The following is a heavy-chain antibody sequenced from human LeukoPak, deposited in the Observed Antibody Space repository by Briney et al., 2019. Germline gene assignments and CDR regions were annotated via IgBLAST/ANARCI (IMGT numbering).Heavy chain of an antibody. V-gene: IGHV4-39*01. Sequence: SETLSLTCTVSGVSVNSGDYYWGWIRQSPGESLEVIGNIYSSGTTYYNPSLKSRVIISMDTSRNQFSLNLSSVTAADTAVYFCTRQLGTATTSVVDYWGQGTLVTVSS. CDR3: TRQLGTATTSVVDY. J-gene: IGHJ4*02. D-gene: IGHD1-7*01. CDR1: GVSVNSGDYY. CDR2: IYSSGTT.